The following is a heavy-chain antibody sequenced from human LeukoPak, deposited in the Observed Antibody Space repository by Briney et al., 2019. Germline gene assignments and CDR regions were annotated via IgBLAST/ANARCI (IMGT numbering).Heavy chain of an antibody. J-gene: IGHJ4*02. D-gene: IGHD4/OR15-4a*01. Sequence: PGGSLRLSCAAPGYTFSNYWRGSVPQAPGKRLEWVANMNIDGSEKYYADSAKGRFSISRDNARNSVYLQMASLRVDDTAVYYCARAAKGFDYWGQGTLVTVSS. CDR1: GYTFSNYW. V-gene: IGHV3-7*03. CDR2: MNIDGSEK. CDR3: ARAAKGFDY.